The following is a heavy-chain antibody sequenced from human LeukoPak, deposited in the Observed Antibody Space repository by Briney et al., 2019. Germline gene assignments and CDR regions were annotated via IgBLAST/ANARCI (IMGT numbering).Heavy chain of an antibody. J-gene: IGHJ4*02. CDR2: INHSGST. V-gene: IGHV4-34*01. Sequence: PSETLSLTCAVYGGSFSGCYWSCIRQPPGKGLEWIGEINHSGSTNYNPSLKSRVTISVDTSKNQFSLKLSSVTAADTAVYYCARGLRYSRLWGQGTLVTVSS. CDR1: GGSFSGCY. CDR3: ARGLRYSRL. D-gene: IGHD6-13*01.